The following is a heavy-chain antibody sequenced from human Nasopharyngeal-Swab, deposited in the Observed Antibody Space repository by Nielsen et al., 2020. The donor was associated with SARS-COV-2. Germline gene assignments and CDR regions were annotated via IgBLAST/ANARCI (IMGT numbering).Heavy chain of an antibody. J-gene: IGHJ4*02. V-gene: IGHV3-66*01. CDR2: MYHDGRT. Sequence: VRQAPGKGLEWVSVMYHDGRTYYTVSVKGRFTISRDNSKNTVYLQMNSLRAEDTAVYYCAREFYYRFDYWGQGTLVTVSS. CDR3: AREFYYRFDY. D-gene: IGHD3-10*01.